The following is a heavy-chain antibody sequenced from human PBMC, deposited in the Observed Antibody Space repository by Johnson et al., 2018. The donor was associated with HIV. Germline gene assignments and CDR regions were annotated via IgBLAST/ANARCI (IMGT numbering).Heavy chain of an antibody. J-gene: IGHJ3*02. CDR1: GFTVSSNY. V-gene: IGHV3-11*01. CDR2: ISSSGSTI. Sequence: QEQLVESGGGLVQPGGSLRLSCAASGFTVSSNYMSWVRQAPGKGLEWVSYISSSGSTIYYADSVKGRFTISRDNAKNSLYLQMNNLRAEDTALYFCARDRGYSGYDWGAFDIWGKGTMFTVSS. CDR3: ARDRGYSGYDWGAFDI. D-gene: IGHD5-12*01.